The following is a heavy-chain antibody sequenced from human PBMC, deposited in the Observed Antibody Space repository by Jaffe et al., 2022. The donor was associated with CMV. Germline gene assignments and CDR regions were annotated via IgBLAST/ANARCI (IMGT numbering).Heavy chain of an antibody. CDR1: GFTFSSYS. D-gene: IGHD3-9*01. CDR2: ISSSSSYI. V-gene: IGHV3-21*01. J-gene: IGHJ5*02. Sequence: EVQLVESGGGLVKPGGSLRLSCAASGFTFSSYSMNWVRQAPGKGLEWVSSISSSSSYIYYADSVKGRFTISRDNAKNSLYLQMNSLRAEDTAVYYCARDPNPQVYYDILTGGGWKTPRFDPWGQGTLVTVSS. CDR3: ARDPNPQVYYDILTGGGWKTPRFDP.